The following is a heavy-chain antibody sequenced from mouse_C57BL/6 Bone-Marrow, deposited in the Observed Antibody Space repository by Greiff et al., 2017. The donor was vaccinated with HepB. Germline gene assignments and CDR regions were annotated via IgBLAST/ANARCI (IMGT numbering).Heavy chain of an antibody. D-gene: IGHD4-1*01. Sequence: EVNVVESGGGLVKPGGSLKLSCAASGFTFSDYGMHWVRQAPEKGLEWVAYISSGSSTIYYADTVKGRFTISRDNAKNTLFLQMTSLRSEDTAMYYCARLNWDYFDYWGQGTTLTVSS. J-gene: IGHJ2*01. CDR1: GFTFSDYG. V-gene: IGHV5-17*01. CDR2: ISSGSSTI. CDR3: ARLNWDYFDY.